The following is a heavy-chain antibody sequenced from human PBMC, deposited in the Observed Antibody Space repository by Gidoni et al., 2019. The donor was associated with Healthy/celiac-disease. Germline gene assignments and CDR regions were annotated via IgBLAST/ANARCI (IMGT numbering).Heavy chain of an antibody. Sequence: EVQLVESGGGRVKPGGALRLSCAASAFTFSSYSMNWVRQAPGKGLEWVSSISSRSSYIYYADSVKGRFTISRDNAKNSLYLQMNSLRAEDTAVYYCARDSVAAAEDYWGQGTLVTVSS. D-gene: IGHD6-13*01. V-gene: IGHV3-21*01. J-gene: IGHJ4*02. CDR3: ARDSVAAAEDY. CDR2: ISSRSSYI. CDR1: AFTFSSYS.